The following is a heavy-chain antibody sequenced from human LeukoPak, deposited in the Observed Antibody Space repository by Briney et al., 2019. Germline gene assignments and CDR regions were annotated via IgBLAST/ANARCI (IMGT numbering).Heavy chain of an antibody. CDR1: GFTFSSYA. CDR2: ISYDGSNK. Sequence: PGRFLRLSCAASGFTFSSYAMHWVRQAPGKGLEWVAVISYDGSNKYYADSVKGRFTISRDNSKNTLYLQMNSLRAEDTAVYYCARVLGKVYYYGMDVWGQGTTVTVSS. V-gene: IGHV3-30*04. D-gene: IGHD3-16*01. J-gene: IGHJ6*02. CDR3: ARVLGKVYYYGMDV.